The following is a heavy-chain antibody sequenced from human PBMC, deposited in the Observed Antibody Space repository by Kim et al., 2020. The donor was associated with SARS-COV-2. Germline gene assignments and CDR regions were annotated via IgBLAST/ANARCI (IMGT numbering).Heavy chain of an antibody. CDR2: IYYSGST. D-gene: IGHD6-19*01. CDR1: GGSVSSGSYY. J-gene: IGHJ4*02. CDR3: ARIRAVAVVDY. V-gene: IGHV4-61*01. Sequence: SETLSLTCTVSGGSVSSGSYYWSWIRQPPGKGLEWIGYIYYSGSTNYNPSLKSRVTISVDTSKNQFSLKLSSVTAADTAVYYCARIRAVAVVDYWGQGTLVTVSS.